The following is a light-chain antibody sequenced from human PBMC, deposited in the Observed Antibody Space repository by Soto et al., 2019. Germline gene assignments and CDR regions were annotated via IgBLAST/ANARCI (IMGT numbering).Light chain of an antibody. Sequence: DIVMTQSPLSLPVTPGEPASISCRSSQSLLHSDGYNYLDWYLQKPGQSPRLLIYLGSNRASGVPDRFSGSGSGTDFTLKISRVEAEDVGVYYCMQALQTRYTFXQGTKVDIK. CDR1: QSLLHSDGYNY. CDR3: MQALQTRYT. J-gene: IGKJ2*01. V-gene: IGKV2-28*01. CDR2: LGS.